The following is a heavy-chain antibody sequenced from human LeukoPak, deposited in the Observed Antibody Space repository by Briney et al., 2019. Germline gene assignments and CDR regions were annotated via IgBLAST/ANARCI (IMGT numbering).Heavy chain of an antibody. D-gene: IGHD3-9*01. CDR1: GFTFSSYG. J-gene: IGHJ5*02. CDR3: AKGDFDWLTPNWFDP. CDR2: ISYDGSNK. V-gene: IGHV3-30*18. Sequence: GGSLRLSSAASGFTFSSYGMHWVRQAPGRGLEWVAVISYDGSNKYYADSVKGRFTISRDNSKNTLYLQMNSLRAEDTAVYYCAKGDFDWLTPNWFDPWGQGTLVTVSS.